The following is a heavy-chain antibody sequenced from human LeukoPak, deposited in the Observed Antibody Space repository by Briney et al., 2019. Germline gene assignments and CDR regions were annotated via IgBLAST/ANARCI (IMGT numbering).Heavy chain of an antibody. CDR2: ISSSSSTI. CDR3: ARSSRELGGYAPWELMPPFDY. V-gene: IGHV3-48*01. J-gene: IGHJ4*02. CDR1: GFTFSSYR. Sequence: GGSLRLSCAASGFTFSSYRMNWGRQAPGKGLEWGSYISSSSSTIYYADSLKGRFTISRDNAKNSLYLQMNSLRAEDTAVYYCARSSRELGGYAPWELMPPFDYWGQGTLVTVSS. D-gene: IGHD1-7*01.